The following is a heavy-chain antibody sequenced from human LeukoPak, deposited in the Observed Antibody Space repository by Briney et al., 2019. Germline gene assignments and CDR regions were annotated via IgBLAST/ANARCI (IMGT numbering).Heavy chain of an antibody. CDR2: ISWNSGTI. CDR3: ARGKYYYDSSGYLRWHYYYYYYMDV. Sequence: GGSLRLSCAASGFTFDDYAMHWVRQAPGKGLEWVSGISWNSGTIGYADSVKGRFTISRDNAKNSLYLQMNSLRAEDTALYYCARGKYYYDSSGYLRWHYYYYYYMDVWGKGTTVTVSS. CDR1: GFTFDDYA. J-gene: IGHJ6*03. V-gene: IGHV3-9*01. D-gene: IGHD3-22*01.